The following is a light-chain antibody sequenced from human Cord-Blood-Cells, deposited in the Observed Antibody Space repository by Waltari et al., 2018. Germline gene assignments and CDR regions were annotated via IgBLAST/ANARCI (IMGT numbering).Light chain of an antibody. CDR1: QSVSSN. CDR2: GAS. CDR3: QQYNNWPPLT. J-gene: IGKJ4*01. V-gene: IGKV3-15*01. Sequence: EIVMRHTPATLSVSPGERATLSCRASQSVSSNLAWYQQKPGQAPRLLIYGASTRATGIPARFSGSGSGTEFTLTISSLQSEDFAVYYCQQYNNWPPLTFGGGTKVEIK.